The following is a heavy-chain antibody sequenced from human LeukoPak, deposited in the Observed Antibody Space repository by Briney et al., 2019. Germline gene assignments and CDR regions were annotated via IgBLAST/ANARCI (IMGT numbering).Heavy chain of an antibody. J-gene: IGHJ4*02. Sequence: GESLKISRKGSGYSFTNYWIVWVRQMPGKGLEWMGMIYPGDSDTRFSPSFQGQVTISADKSISTAYLQWISLKASDTAMYYCARLQQYYYNSSGYWDYFDYWGQGTLVTVSS. CDR1: GYSFTNYW. CDR3: ARLQQYYYNSSGYWDYFDY. CDR2: IYPGDSDT. D-gene: IGHD3-22*01. V-gene: IGHV5-51*01.